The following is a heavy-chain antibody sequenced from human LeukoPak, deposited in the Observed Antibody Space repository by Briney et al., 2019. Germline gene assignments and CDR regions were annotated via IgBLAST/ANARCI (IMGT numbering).Heavy chain of an antibody. D-gene: IGHD6-25*01. V-gene: IGHV3-48*03. Sequence: VXXAPGXGLEWVXYISSSGSTIYYADSGKGRFTISRDNAKNSLYLQMNSLRAEDTAVYYCAREPLSRSSGGAFDIWGQGTMVTVSS. J-gene: IGHJ3*02. CDR2: ISSSGSTI. CDR3: AREPLSRSSGGAFDI.